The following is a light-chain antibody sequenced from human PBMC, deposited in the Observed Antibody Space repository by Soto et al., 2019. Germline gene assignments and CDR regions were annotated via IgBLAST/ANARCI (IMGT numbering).Light chain of an antibody. CDR2: EVS. CDR3: SSYTRISTRG. J-gene: IGLJ3*02. Sequence: QSALTQPASVSGSPGQSITISCTGTSSDVGSYNYVSWYQQHPGKAPKLMIYEVSNRPSGVSNRFSGSKSGNTASLTISGLQAEDEANYYCSSYTRISTRGFGGGTQLTVL. V-gene: IGLV2-14*01. CDR1: SSDVGSYNY.